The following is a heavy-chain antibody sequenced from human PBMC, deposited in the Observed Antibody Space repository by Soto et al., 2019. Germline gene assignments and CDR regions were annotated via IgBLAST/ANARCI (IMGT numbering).Heavy chain of an antibody. D-gene: IGHD2-15*01. CDR2: INHSGST. CDR3: ATYYCSGGSCYGGWFDP. J-gene: IGHJ5*02. CDR1: GGSFSGYY. V-gene: IGHV4-34*01. Sequence: PSETLCLTCAVYGGSFSGYYWSWIRQPPGKGLEWIGEINHSGSTNYNPSLKSRVTISVDTSKNQFSLKLSSVTAADTAVYYCATYYCSGGSCYGGWFDPWGQGTLVTVSS.